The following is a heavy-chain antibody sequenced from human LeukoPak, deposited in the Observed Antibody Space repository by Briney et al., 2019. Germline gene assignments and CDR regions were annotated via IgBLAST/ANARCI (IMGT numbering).Heavy chain of an antibody. CDR3: ASTQYYARDAFDI. CDR1: GGTFSSYA. J-gene: IGHJ3*02. CDR2: IIPILGIA. V-gene: IGHV1-69*04. D-gene: IGHD3-10*02. Sequence: SVKVSCKASGGTFSSYAISWVRQAPGQGLEWMGRIIPILGIANYAQKFQGRVTITADKSTSTAYMELSSLRSEDTAVYYCASTQYYARDAFDIWGQGTMVTVSS.